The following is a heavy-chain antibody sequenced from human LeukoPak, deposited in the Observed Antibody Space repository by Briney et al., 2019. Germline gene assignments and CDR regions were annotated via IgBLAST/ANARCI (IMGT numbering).Heavy chain of an antibody. CDR1: GGSISSSSYY. V-gene: IGHV4-39*07. J-gene: IGHJ4*02. D-gene: IGHD5-12*01. Sequence: SETLSLTCTVSGGSISSSSYYWGWIRQPPGKGLEWIGSIYYSGSTYYNPSLKSRVTISVDTSKNQFSLKLSSVTAADTAVYYCARVTLVATIHFDYWGQGTLITVSS. CDR2: IYYSGST. CDR3: ARVTLVATIHFDY.